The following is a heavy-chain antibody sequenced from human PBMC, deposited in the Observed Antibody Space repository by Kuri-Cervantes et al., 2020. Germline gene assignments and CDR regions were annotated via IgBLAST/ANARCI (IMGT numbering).Heavy chain of an antibody. J-gene: IGHJ5*02. Sequence: SETLSLTCTVSGGSISSSSYYWGWIRQPPGKGLEWIGSNYYSGSTYYNPSLKSRVTISVDTSKNQFSLKLSSVTAAATAVYYCARRANYYDSSGNPNNWFDPWGQGTLVTVSS. CDR1: GGSISSSSYY. CDR3: ARRANYYDSSGNPNNWFDP. D-gene: IGHD3-22*01. CDR2: NYYSGST. V-gene: IGHV4-39*01.